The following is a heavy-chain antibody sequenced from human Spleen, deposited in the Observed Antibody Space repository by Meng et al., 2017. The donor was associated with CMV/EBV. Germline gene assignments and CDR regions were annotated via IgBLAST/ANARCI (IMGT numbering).Heavy chain of an antibody. CDR2: ISSSSSYI. CDR1: GFTFSSYS. Sequence: LSCAASGFTFSSYSMNWVRQAPGKGLEWVSSISSSSSYIYYADSVKGRFTISRDNAKNSLYLQMNSLRAEDTAVYYCATKRVVTGVDYWGQGTLVTVSS. V-gene: IGHV3-21*01. D-gene: IGHD4-23*01. CDR3: ATKRVVTGVDY. J-gene: IGHJ4*02.